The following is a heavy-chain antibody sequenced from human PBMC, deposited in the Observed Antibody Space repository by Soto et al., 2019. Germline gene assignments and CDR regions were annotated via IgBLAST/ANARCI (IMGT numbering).Heavy chain of an antibody. Sequence: GGSLRLSCVASGFTFDDYAMHWVRQAPGRGLEWVSGISWNSGRIGYADSVKGRFTISRDNAKDSLYMQMNSLRAEGTALYYCAKGSPRRLGELSTSFDYWGQGILVTVSS. V-gene: IGHV3-9*01. CDR3: AKGSPRRLGELSTSFDY. J-gene: IGHJ4*02. CDR1: GFTFDDYA. D-gene: IGHD3-16*02. CDR2: ISWNSGRI.